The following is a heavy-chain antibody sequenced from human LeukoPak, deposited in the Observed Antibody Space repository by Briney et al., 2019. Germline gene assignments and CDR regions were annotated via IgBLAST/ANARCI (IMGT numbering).Heavy chain of an antibody. V-gene: IGHV4-59*01. J-gene: IGHJ5*02. Sequence: SETLSLTCTVSGGSISSYYWSWIRQPPGKGLEWIGYIYHSGSNNYNPSLKSRVTISVDTSKNQFSLKLSSVTAADTAVYYCAREDYDILTGYPNWFDPWGQGTLVTVSS. CDR2: IYHSGSN. CDR3: AREDYDILTGYPNWFDP. CDR1: GGSISSYY. D-gene: IGHD3-9*01.